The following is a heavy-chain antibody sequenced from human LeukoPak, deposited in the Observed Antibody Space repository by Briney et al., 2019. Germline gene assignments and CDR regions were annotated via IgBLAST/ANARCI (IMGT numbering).Heavy chain of an antibody. CDR2: ISHDETTK. D-gene: IGHD1-1*01. CDR3: AKDQGMRQVWNWFDS. J-gene: IGHJ5*01. V-gene: IGHV3-33*06. Sequence: GGSLRLSCEASGFTFTHFGLHWVRQTPGKGLVWVAVISHDETTKNYADSVKGRFTISRDNSKNTVFLQMNSLRVEDTAVYYCAKDQGMRQVWNWFDSCGQGTLVTVSS. CDR1: GFTFTHFG.